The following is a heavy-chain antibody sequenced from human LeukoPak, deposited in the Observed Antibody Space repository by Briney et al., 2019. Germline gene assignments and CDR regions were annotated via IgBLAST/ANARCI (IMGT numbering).Heavy chain of an antibody. J-gene: IGHJ5*02. CDR1: GGSISSSPYY. V-gene: IGHV4-39*07. Sequence: PSETLSLTCTVSGGSISSSPYYWGWIRQPPGKGLEWIGSIYYSGTTHYNPSLESRVTISVDTSKNQFSLKLASLTAADTAIYYCAKGAGGFSYYNWFDPWGQGTLVTVSS. D-gene: IGHD5-18*01. CDR3: AKGAGGFSYYNWFDP. CDR2: IYYSGTT.